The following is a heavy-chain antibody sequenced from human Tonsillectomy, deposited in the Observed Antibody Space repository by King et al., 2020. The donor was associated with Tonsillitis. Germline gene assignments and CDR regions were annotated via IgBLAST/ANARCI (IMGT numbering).Heavy chain of an antibody. Sequence: QLVPSGAEVKKPGASVKVSCQASGYTFTDYHMHWVRQAPGKGLEWMGWIYPNNGDTYYAQKFQGRISLTRDTSINSLYMELTRLTSDDTALYYCVRENWYYDYWGQGTLVTVSS. V-gene: IGHV1-2*02. D-gene: IGHD1-1*01. CDR1: GYTFTDYH. CDR2: IYPNNGDT. CDR3: VRENWYYDY. J-gene: IGHJ4*02.